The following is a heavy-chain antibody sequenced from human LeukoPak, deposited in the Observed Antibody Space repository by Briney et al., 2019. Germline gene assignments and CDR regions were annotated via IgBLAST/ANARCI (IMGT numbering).Heavy chain of an antibody. J-gene: IGHJ4*02. CDR3: ARVTGSIDY. D-gene: IGHD1-26*01. CDR1: GYTFTNYD. V-gene: IGHV1-8*01. Sequence: ASVTVSFKASGYTFTNYDINWVRQALGQGLEWMGWMNPKSGYTGYAQKFQGRVTMTRDTSISTAYMELGSLRSEDTAVYYCARVTGSIDYWGQGTLVTVSS. CDR2: MNPKSGYT.